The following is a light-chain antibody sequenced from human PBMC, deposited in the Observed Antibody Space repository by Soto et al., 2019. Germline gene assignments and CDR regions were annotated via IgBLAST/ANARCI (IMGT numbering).Light chain of an antibody. CDR3: CSYAGDGTWV. CDR2: EGS. CDR1: SSDVGSYNL. J-gene: IGLJ3*02. Sequence: QSVLTQPASVSGSPGQSITISCTGTSSDVGSYNLVSWYQQQPGKAPKLMIYEGSKRPSGVSNRFSGSKSGNTASLTVSGLQAEDEADYYCCSYAGDGTWVFGGGTKLTVL. V-gene: IGLV2-23*01.